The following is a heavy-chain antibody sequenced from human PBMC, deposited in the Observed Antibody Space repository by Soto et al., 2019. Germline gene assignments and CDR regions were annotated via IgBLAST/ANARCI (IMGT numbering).Heavy chain of an antibody. J-gene: IGHJ5*02. CDR1: GFTVSSNY. CDR2: IYSGGST. V-gene: IGHV3-53*04. CDR3: ARNYDILTGPWFDP. D-gene: IGHD3-9*01. Sequence: PGGSLRLSCAASGFTVSSNYMSWVRQAPGKGLEWVSVIYSGGSTYYTDSVKGRFTISRHNSKNTLYLQMNSLRAEDTAVYYCARNYDILTGPWFDPWGQGTLVTVSS.